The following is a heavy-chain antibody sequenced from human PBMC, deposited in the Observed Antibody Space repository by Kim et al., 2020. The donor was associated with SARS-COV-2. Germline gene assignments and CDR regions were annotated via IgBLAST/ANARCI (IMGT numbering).Heavy chain of an antibody. CDR3: ARDQVAAAGQGFQH. J-gene: IGHJ1*01. V-gene: IGHV1-18*01. D-gene: IGHD6-13*01. Sequence: AQKLQGRVTMTTDTATSTAYMELRSLRSDDTAVYYCARDQVAAAGQGFQHWGQGTLVTVSS.